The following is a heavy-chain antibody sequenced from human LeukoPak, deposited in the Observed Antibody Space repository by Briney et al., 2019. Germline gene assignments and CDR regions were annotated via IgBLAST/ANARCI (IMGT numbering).Heavy chain of an antibody. V-gene: IGHV3-33*01. CDR2: IWHDGSKK. J-gene: IGHJ4*02. D-gene: IGHD1-26*01. Sequence: GGSLRLSCAASGFTFSSNGMHWVRQAPGKGLEWVAVIWHDGSKKYYADSVKGRFTISRDNSKNTLDLQTDSLRAEDTAVYYCARMSGSHIDYWGQGTLVTVSS. CDR3: ARMSGSHIDY. CDR1: GFTFSSNG.